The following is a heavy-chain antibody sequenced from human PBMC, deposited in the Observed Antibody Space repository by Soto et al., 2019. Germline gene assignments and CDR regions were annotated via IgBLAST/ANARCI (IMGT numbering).Heavy chain of an antibody. Sequence: QVQLVESGGGVVQPGRSLRLSCAASGFTFSSYAMHWVRQAPGKGLEWVAVISYDGSNKYYADSVKGRFTISRDNSKNTLYLQMSSLRAEDTAVYYCARDPSIAAAGTHGAFDIWGQGTMVTVSS. D-gene: IGHD6-13*01. CDR2: ISYDGSNK. V-gene: IGHV3-30-3*01. J-gene: IGHJ3*02. CDR3: ARDPSIAAAGTHGAFDI. CDR1: GFTFSSYA.